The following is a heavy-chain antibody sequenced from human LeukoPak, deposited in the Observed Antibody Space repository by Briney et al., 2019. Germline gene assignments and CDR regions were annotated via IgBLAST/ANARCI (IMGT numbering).Heavy chain of an antibody. J-gene: IGHJ6*02. V-gene: IGHV1-18*01. CDR3: ARDIYYDSSGYPYYYYGMDV. D-gene: IGHD3-22*01. CDR2: ISAYNGNT. CDR1: GYTFTSYG. Sequence: ASVKVSCKASGYTFTSYGISWVRQAPGQGLEWMGWISAYNGNTNYAQKLQGRVTMTTDTSTSTAYMELRSLRSDDTAVYCCARDIYYDSSGYPYYYYGMDVWGQGTTVTVSS.